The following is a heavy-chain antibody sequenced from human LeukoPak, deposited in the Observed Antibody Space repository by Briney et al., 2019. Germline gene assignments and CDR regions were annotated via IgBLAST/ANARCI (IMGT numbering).Heavy chain of an antibody. CDR1: GGSISITSYY. CDR2: IYKSGST. D-gene: IGHD5-18*01. V-gene: IGHV4-39*01. CDR3: ARLWGYSYGYLDC. J-gene: IGHJ4*02. Sequence: SETLSLTCTVSGGSISITSYYWGWIRQPPGKGLEWIGSIYKSGSTYYNPSLKSRVTISVDTSKNQFSLKLSSVTAADTAVYYCARLWGYSYGYLDCWGQGTLVTVSS.